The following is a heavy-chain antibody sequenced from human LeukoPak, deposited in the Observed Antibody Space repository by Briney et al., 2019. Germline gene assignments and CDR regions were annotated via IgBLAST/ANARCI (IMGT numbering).Heavy chain of an antibody. D-gene: IGHD3-22*01. J-gene: IGHJ4*02. CDR1: GGSITNYY. CDR3: AGAYYDSSGYYLVH. Sequence: PSETLSLTCTVSGGSITNYYWSWIRQPPGKGLEWIGYIYYSGSTNYNPSLKSRVTISVDTSKTQFPLKLSSVTAADTAVYYCAGAYYDSSGYYLVHWGQGTLVTVSS. V-gene: IGHV4-59*01. CDR2: IYYSGST.